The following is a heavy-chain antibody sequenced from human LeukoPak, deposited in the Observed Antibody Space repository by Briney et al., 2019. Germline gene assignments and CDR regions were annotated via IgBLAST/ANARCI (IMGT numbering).Heavy chain of an antibody. Sequence: GASVKVSCKASGYTFTSYYMHWVRQAPGQGLEWMGIINPSGGSTSYAQKFQGRVTMTRDTSTSTVYMELSSLRSEHTAVYYCARGLVTMVRGVISPDLDYWGQGTLVTVSS. D-gene: IGHD3-10*01. J-gene: IGHJ4*02. CDR2: INPSGGST. CDR1: GYTFTSYY. CDR3: ARGLVTMVRGVISPDLDY. V-gene: IGHV1-46*01.